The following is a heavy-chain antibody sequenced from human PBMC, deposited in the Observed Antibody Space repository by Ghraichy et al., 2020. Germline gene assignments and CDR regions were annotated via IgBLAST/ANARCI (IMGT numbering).Heavy chain of an antibody. J-gene: IGHJ6*02. CDR1: GFTFSSNG. V-gene: IGHV3-30*18. CDR3: AKGDLSIPFSSSSSYYYYGMDV. CDR2: ISYDGSNK. Sequence: GGSLRLSCVASGFTFSSNGMHWVRQAPGKGLEWVAVISYDGSNKYYADSVKGRFTISRDNSKNTLYLQMNSLRAEDTAVYYCAKGDLSIPFSSSSSYYYYGMDVWGQGTTVTVSS. D-gene: IGHD6-6*01.